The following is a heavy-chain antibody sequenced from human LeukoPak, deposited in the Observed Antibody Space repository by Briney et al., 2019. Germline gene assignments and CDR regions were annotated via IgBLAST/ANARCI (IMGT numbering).Heavy chain of an antibody. CDR2: IFPGDSDT. CDR1: GYIFTSYW. D-gene: IGHD3-10*01. Sequence: GESLKISCKGSGYIFTSYWIGWVRQMPGKGLEWMGIIFPGDSDTRYSPSFQGQVTISADKSIRTAYLQWSSLKASDTAMYDCARHRGGVSSYFDYWGQGTLVTVSS. CDR3: ARHRGGVSSYFDY. V-gene: IGHV5-51*01. J-gene: IGHJ4*02.